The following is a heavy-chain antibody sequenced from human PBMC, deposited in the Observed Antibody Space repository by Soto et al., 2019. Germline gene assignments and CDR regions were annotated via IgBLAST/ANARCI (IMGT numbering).Heavy chain of an antibody. CDR2: IYYSGST. V-gene: IGHV4-39*07. D-gene: IGHD2-21*01. J-gene: IGHJ4*02. CDR1: GDSISTNSYS. CDR3: TRGGDPYKTCH. Sequence: SETLSLTCTVSGDSISTNSYSWGWIRQPPGQGLEWIGLIYYSGSTHYNPSLKGRVTMSVDTSKNQFSLKLTSVTTADTAIYYCTRGGDPYKTCHRGQGTLVTVSS.